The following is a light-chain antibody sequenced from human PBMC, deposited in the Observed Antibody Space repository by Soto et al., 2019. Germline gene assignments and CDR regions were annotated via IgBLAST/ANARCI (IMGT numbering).Light chain of an antibody. V-gene: IGLV2-8*01. CDR3: SSHGGSNNLYV. CDR1: SSDIGGYNF. CDR2: DVT. J-gene: IGLJ1*01. Sequence: QSALTQPPSASGSPGQSVAISCTGTSSDIGGYNFVSWYQQHPGKAPKLMIYDVTKRPSGVPDRFSGSKSGNTATLIVSGLQAEDEADYYCSSHGGSNNLYVFGPGIKVTVL.